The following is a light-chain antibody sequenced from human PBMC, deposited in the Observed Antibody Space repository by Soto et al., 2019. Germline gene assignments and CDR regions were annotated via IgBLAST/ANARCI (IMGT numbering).Light chain of an antibody. J-gene: IGKJ2*01. V-gene: IGKV3-15*01. CDR2: GAS. CDR3: QQYNNWPDMYT. CDR1: QSLRSS. Sequence: EIVMTQSPATLYVSPGERATLSCRASQSLRSSTAWYQQKPGQAPRLLIYGASTRATGIPARFSGSGSGTEFTLTISSLQSEDFAVYYCQQYNNWPDMYTFGQGTKLEIK.